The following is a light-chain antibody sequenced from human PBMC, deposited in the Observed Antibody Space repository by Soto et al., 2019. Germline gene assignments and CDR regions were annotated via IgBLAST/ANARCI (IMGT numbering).Light chain of an antibody. J-gene: IGKJ2*01. Sequence: FVWTQSPGTLSLSPGERATLSCRASQTVRGNYIAWYQQKPGQAPRVLIFEASRRATGTPDRFSGSGSGTDFTLTISRLEPEDFALYYCLQYVNTPFTFGQGTNLEI. CDR2: EAS. CDR1: QTVRGNY. V-gene: IGKV3-20*01. CDR3: LQYVNTPFT.